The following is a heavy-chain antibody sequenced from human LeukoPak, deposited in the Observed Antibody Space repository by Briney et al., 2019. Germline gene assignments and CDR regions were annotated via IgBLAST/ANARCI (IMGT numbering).Heavy chain of an antibody. Sequence: GGSLRLSCAASGFTFSSYAMHWVRQAPGKGLEWVAVISYDGSNKYYADSVKGRFTISRDNSKNTLCLQMNSLRAEDTAVYYCASFTGYVVLDYWGQGTLVTVSS. CDR3: ASFTGYVVLDY. D-gene: IGHD2-21*01. CDR2: ISYDGSNK. J-gene: IGHJ4*02. V-gene: IGHV3-30*04. CDR1: GFTFSSYA.